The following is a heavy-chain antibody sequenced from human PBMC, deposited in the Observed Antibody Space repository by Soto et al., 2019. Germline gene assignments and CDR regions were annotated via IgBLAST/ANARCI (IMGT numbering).Heavy chain of an antibody. CDR1: GGSISTYS. CDR3: AREQGDGYNYGVDY. CDR2: VYYSGST. V-gene: IGHV4-59*01. D-gene: IGHD5-12*01. Sequence: KPSETLSLTCTVSGGSISTYSRSWIRQPPGKGLEWIGYVYYSGSTNYNPSLKSRVTISVVTSKNQFSLKLTSVTAADTAVYYCAREQGDGYNYGVDYWGQGTLVTVSS. J-gene: IGHJ4*02.